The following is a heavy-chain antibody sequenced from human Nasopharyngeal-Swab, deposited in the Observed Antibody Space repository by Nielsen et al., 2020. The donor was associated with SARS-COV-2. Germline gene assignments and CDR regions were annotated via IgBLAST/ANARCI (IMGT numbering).Heavy chain of an antibody. CDR3: ARRQGGWLQAVHYFDY. J-gene: IGHJ4*02. CDR1: GGSISSSSYY. Sequence: SETLSLTCTVSGGSISSSSYYWGWIRQPPGKGLEWIGSIYYSGSTYYNPSLKSRVTISVDTSKNQFSLKLSSVTAVDTAVYYCARRQGGWLQAVHYFDYWGQGTLVTVSS. D-gene: IGHD5-24*01. CDR2: IYYSGST. V-gene: IGHV4-39*01.